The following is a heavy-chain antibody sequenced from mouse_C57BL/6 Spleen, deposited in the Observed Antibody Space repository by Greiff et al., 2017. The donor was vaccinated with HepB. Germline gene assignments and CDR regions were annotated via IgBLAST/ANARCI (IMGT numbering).Heavy chain of an antibody. CDR1: GYSITSGYY. CDR2: ISYDRSN. V-gene: IGHV3-6*01. J-gene: IGHJ4*01. Sequence: EVQLQESGPGLVKPSQSLSLTCSVTGYSITSGYYWNWIRQFPGNKLEWMGYISYDRSNNYNPSLKNRISITRDTSKNQFFLKLNSVTTEDTATYYCARGRLPYGMDYWGQGTSVTVSS. CDR3: ARGRLPYGMDY.